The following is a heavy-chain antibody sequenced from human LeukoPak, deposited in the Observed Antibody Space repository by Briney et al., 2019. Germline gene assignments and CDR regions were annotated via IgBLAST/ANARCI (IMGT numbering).Heavy chain of an antibody. V-gene: IGHV3-9*02. CDR2: ISWNSGSI. CDR1: GFTSSSYG. D-gene: IGHD4-17*01. J-gene: IGHJ4*02. Sequence: GGSPRLSCAASGFTSSSYGMHWVRQAPGKGLEWVSGISWNSGSIGYADSVKGRFTISRDNAKNSLYLQMNSLRAEDTALYYCAKVYGDLLALDYWGQGTLVTVSS. CDR3: AKVYGDLLALDY.